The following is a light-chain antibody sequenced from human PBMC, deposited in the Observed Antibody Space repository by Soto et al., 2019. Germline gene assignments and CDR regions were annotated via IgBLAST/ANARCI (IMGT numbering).Light chain of an antibody. CDR1: RSISNW. CDR2: KAS. Sequence: DIQMTQSPSTLSASVGDRVTITCRASRSISNWLAWYQQRPGKAPKLLIYKASSLESGVPSRFSGSGSGTEFTLTISSLQPDDFATYYCQQYHSWWTFGQGTKVEIK. J-gene: IGKJ1*01. CDR3: QQYHSWWT. V-gene: IGKV1-5*03.